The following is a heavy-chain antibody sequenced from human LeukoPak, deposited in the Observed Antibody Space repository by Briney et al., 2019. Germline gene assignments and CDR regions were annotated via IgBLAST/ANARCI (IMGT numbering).Heavy chain of an antibody. CDR2: IYYSGST. J-gene: IGHJ3*02. Sequence: PSETLTLTCTVSGGSIRSSYYYWGWIRQPPGKGLEWIGSIYYSGSTYYNPSLKSRVTISVDTSKNQFSLKLSSVTAADTAVYYCARQSRGRDAFDIWGQGTMVTVSS. CDR1: GGSIRSSYYY. V-gene: IGHV4-39*01. D-gene: IGHD3-10*01. CDR3: ARQSRGRDAFDI.